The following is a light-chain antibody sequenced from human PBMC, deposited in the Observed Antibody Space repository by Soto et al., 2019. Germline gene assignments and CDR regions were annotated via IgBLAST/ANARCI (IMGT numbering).Light chain of an antibody. Sequence: SALTQPASVSGSPGQSITISCTGTTTDIGGYNYVSWYQQYPGKAPKLIIYDVSNRPSGVSNRFSGSKSGNTASLTISGLQAEDEADYYCSSYTSSSTLVVFGGGTKVTVL. CDR3: SSYTSSSTLVV. CDR2: DVS. V-gene: IGLV2-14*01. CDR1: TTDIGGYNY. J-gene: IGLJ2*01.